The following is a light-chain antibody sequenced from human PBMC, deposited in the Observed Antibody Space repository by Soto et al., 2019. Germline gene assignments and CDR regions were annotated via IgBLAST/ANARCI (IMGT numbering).Light chain of an antibody. CDR2: DAS. CDR3: QQYNVYST. CDR1: QSISSW. J-gene: IGKJ4*01. V-gene: IGKV1-5*01. Sequence: DIQMTQSPSTLSASVGDRVTITCRASQSISSWLAWYQQKPGKAPKLLIYDASSLESGVPSRFSGSGSGTEFTLTISSLQPDDFATYYCQQYNVYSTFGGGTKVDI.